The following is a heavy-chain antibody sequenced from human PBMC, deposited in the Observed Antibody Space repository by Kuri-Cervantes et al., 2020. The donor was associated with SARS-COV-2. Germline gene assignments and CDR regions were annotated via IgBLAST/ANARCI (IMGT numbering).Heavy chain of an antibody. CDR3: ARELVVVPAAEQNWYYYYGMDV. Sequence: SVKVSCKASGYTFTGYYMLWVRQAPGQGLEWMGWINPNSGGTNYAQKFQGWVTMTRDTSISTAYMELSRLRSDDTAVYYCARELVVVPAAEQNWYYYYGMDVWGQGTTVTVSS. V-gene: IGHV1-2*04. D-gene: IGHD2-2*01. CDR1: GYTFTGYY. CDR2: INPNSGGT. J-gene: IGHJ6*02.